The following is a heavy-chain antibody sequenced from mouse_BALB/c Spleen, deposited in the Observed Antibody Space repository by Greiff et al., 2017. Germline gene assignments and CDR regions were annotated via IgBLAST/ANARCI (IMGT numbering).Heavy chain of an antibody. J-gene: IGHJ4*01. D-gene: IGHD6-2*01. CDR3: ARHEGVSYAMDY. Sequence: QVQLKESGTVLARPGASVKLSCKASGYTFTEYIIHWVKQRSGQGLEWIGWFYPGSGSIKYNEKFKDKATLTADKSSSTVYMELSRLTSEDSAVYFCARHEGVSYAMDYWGQGTSVTVSS. CDR1: GYTFTEYI. CDR2: FYPGSGSI. V-gene: IGHV1-62-2*01.